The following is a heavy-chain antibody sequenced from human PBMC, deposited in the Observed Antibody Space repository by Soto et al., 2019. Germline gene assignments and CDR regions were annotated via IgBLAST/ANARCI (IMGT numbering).Heavy chain of an antibody. Sequence: GGSLRLSCAASGFTFSSYWMHWVRQAPGKGLVWVSRVNSDGSSTNYADSVKGRFTISRDNSKNTLYLQMGSLRAEDMAVYYCARGIAARPRHAFEIWGQGTMVTVSS. CDR2: VNSDGSST. CDR3: ARGIAARPRHAFEI. V-gene: IGHV3-74*01. CDR1: GFTFSSYW. J-gene: IGHJ3*02. D-gene: IGHD6-6*01.